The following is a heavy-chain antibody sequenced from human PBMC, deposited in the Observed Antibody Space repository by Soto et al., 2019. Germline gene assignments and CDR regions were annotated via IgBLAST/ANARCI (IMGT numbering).Heavy chain of an antibody. Sequence: QVQLVESGGGVVQPGRSLRLSCAASGFTFSSYAMHWVRQAPGKGLEWVAVISYDGSNKYYADSVKGRFTISRDNSKNTLYLQMNSLRAEDTAVYYCARDRGRLRTPSENDYWGQGTLVTVSS. D-gene: IGHD1-26*01. CDR3: ARDRGRLRTPSENDY. J-gene: IGHJ4*02. CDR1: GFTFSSYA. V-gene: IGHV3-30-3*01. CDR2: ISYDGSNK.